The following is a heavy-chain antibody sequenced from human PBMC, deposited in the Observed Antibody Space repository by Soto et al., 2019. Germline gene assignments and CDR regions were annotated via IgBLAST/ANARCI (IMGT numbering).Heavy chain of an antibody. CDR3: ARDPSYGFHY. D-gene: IGHD5-18*01. J-gene: IGHJ4*02. CDR1: GYTFTSYG. Sequence: SVKVSCKASGYTFTSYGISWVRQAPGQGLEWMGRIIPILGIANYAQKFQGRVTITADKSTSTAYMELSSLRSEDTAVYYCARDPSYGFHYWGQGTLVTVSS. CDR2: IIPILGIA. V-gene: IGHV1-69*04.